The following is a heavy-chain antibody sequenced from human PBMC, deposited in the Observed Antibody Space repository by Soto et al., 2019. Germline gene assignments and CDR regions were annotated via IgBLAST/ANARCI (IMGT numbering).Heavy chain of an antibody. CDR2: INTKLGDT. J-gene: IGHJ6*02. CDR3: ARNMDYFYGPGSGNGHGV. Sequence: QVQLVQSGAEVKEPGDSVRVSCEASGYTFTAYYIHWVRQVPGQGLEWMGWINTKLGDTTYAQEFQGRVTMTRDMSISTVYMELSRLTSDDTAIYYCARNMDYFYGPGSGNGHGVWGQGTTVTVFS. V-gene: IGHV1-2*02. CDR1: GYTFTAYY. D-gene: IGHD3-10*01.